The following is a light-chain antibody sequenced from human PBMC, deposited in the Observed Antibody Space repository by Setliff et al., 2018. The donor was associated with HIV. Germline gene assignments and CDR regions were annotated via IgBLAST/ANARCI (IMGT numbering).Light chain of an antibody. CDR2: DNS. CDR1: SSNIGKNR. CDR3: ATWDSSLSIGV. Sequence: QSALTQPPSVSAAPGQRVTISCSGSSSNIGKNRVSWYQQVAGTAPKLVISDNSEQPTGIPDRFSGSKSGTSATLDITGLQTGDEAHYYCATWDSSLSIGVFGGGTKVTVL. J-gene: IGLJ2*01. V-gene: IGLV1-51*01.